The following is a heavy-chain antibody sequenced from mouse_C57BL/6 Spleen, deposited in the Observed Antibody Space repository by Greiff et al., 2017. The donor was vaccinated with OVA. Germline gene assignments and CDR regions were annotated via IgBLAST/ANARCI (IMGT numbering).Heavy chain of an antibody. Sequence: QVQLQQSGPGLVQPSQSLSITCTVSGFSLTSYGVHWVRQSPGKGLEWLGVIWSGGSTDYNAAFISRLSISKDNSKSQVFFKMNSLQADDTAIYYCARAYSNYVGYAMDYWGQGTSVTVSS. CDR3: ARAYSNYVGYAMDY. CDR2: IWSGGST. V-gene: IGHV2-2*01. J-gene: IGHJ4*01. CDR1: GFSLTSYG. D-gene: IGHD2-5*01.